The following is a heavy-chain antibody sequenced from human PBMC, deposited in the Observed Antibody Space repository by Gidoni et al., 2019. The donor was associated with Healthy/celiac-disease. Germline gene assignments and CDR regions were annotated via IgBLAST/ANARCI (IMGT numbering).Heavy chain of an antibody. CDR3: ARENIVATIPYYYYYGMDV. V-gene: IGHV1-69*01. CDR2: IIPIFGTA. J-gene: IGHJ6*02. D-gene: IGHD5-12*01. CDR1: GGTFSSYA. Sequence: QVQLVQSGAEVKKPGSSVKVSCKASGGTFSSYAISWVRQAPGQGLEWMGGIIPIFGTANYAQKFQGRVTITADESTSTAYMELSSLRSEDTAVYYCARENIVATIPYYYYYGMDVWGQGTTVTVSS.